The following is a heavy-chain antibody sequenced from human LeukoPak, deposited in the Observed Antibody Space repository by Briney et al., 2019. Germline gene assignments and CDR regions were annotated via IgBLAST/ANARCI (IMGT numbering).Heavy chain of an antibody. CDR1: GASISGFY. Sequence: SETLSLTCSVSGASISGFYWSWLRQAPGKGLEWIGFLHRSASATYNPSLESRVTTSMETSKNQSSMKLYSVTAAATAVYYCARHYDGGPNLRMDYWGQGALVTVSS. D-gene: IGHD2-15*01. V-gene: IGHV4-59*08. J-gene: IGHJ4*02. CDR2: LHRSASA. CDR3: ARHYDGGPNLRMDY.